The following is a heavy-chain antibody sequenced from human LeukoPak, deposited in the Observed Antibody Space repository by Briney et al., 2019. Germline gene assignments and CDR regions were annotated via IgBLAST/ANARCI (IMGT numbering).Heavy chain of an antibody. CDR2: IDSDGSRT. J-gene: IGHJ4*02. CDR3: ARDFGGGDDY. CDR1: GFTFSTYW. V-gene: IGHV3-74*01. D-gene: IGHD2-21*02. Sequence: GGSLRLSCAASGFTFSTYWMLWVRQTPGKGLVWVSHIDSDGSRTNYGDSVKGRFTISRDNAKNTLYLQMNSLRAEDTAIYYCARDFGGGDDYWGQGTLVTVSS.